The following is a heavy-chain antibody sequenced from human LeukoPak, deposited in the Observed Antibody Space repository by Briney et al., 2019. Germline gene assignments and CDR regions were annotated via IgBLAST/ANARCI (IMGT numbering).Heavy chain of an antibody. D-gene: IGHD5-12*01. CDR1: GGSISSSSYY. CDR3: ARHIVATFNFDY. J-gene: IGHJ4*02. Sequence: PSETLSLTCSVSGGSISSSSYYWGWIRQPPGKGLEWIGSMYYSGSTYYNPSLKSRVTISVDTSKNQFSLKLSPVTAADTAVYYCARHIVATFNFDYWGQGTLVTVSS. CDR2: MYYSGST. V-gene: IGHV4-39*01.